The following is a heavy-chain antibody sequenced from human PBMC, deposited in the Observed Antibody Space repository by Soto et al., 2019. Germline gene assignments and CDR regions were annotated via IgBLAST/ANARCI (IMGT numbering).Heavy chain of an antibody. J-gene: IGHJ6*02. CDR2: IIPIFGTA. CDR1: GGTFSSYA. CDR3: ARMIPEGRSGYPYGMDV. V-gene: IGHV1-69*13. Sequence: SVKVSCKASGGTFSSYAISWVRQAPGQGLEWMGGIIPIFGTANYAQKFQGRVTITADESTSTAYMELSSLRSEDTAVYYCARMIPEGRSGYPYGMDVWGQGTTVTVSS. D-gene: IGHD3-3*01.